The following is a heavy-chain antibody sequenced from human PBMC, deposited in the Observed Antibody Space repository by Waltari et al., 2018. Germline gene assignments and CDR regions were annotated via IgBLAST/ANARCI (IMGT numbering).Heavy chain of an antibody. CDR3: ARTPEGAAAGYWYFDL. CDR2: IIPIFGTA. D-gene: IGHD6-13*01. J-gene: IGHJ2*01. CDR1: GGTFSSYA. V-gene: IGHV1-69*05. Sequence: QVQLVQSGAAVKKPGSSVKVSCKASGGTFSSYAISWVRQAPGQGLEWMGGIIPIFGTANYAQKFQGRVTITTDESTSTAYMELSSLRSEDTAVYYCARTPEGAAAGYWYFDLWGRGTLVTVSS.